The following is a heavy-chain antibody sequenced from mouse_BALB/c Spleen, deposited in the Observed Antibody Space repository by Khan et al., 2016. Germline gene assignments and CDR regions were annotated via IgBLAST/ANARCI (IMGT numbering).Heavy chain of an antibody. J-gene: IGHJ2*01. CDR3: ARSDLYYFDY. Sequence: EVQLQESGPGLVKPSQSLSLTCTVTGYSITSDYAWNWIRQFPGNKLAWMGYISYSGSTSYNPSLKSRISITRDTSKNQFFLQLNSVTTEDTATYYCARSDLYYFDYWGQGTTLTVSS. CDR2: ISYSGST. V-gene: IGHV3-2*02. CDR1: GYSITSDYA.